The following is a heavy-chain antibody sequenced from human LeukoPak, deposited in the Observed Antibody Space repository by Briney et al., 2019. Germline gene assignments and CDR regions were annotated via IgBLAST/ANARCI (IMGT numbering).Heavy chain of an antibody. J-gene: IGHJ3*02. CDR1: GGSLSSGSYY. D-gene: IGHD3-22*01. CDR3: ARECYDSSLDAFDI. CDR2: IYTSGST. V-gene: IGHV4-61*02. Sequence: SQTLSLTCTVSGGSLSSGSYYWRWLRQPAGTGLEWIGRIYTSGSTNYNPSLKSRVTISVDTSKNQFSLKLSSVTAADTAVYHCARECYDSSLDAFDIWGQGTMVTVSS.